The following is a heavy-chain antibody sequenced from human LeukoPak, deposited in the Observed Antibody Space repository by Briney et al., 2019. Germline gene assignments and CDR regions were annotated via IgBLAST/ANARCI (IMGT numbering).Heavy chain of an antibody. V-gene: IGHV4-39*01. CDR2: IYYSGST. CDR1: GGSISSSSYY. CDR3: ASHSTMVRGVIRRPGVA. D-gene: IGHD3-10*01. Sequence: KSSETLSLTCTVSGGSISSSSYYWGWIRQPPGKGLEWIGSIYYSGSTYYNPSLKSRITISVDTSKNQFSLKLRSVTAADTAVYYCASHSTMVRGVIRRPGVAWGQGTLVTVSS. J-gene: IGHJ5*02.